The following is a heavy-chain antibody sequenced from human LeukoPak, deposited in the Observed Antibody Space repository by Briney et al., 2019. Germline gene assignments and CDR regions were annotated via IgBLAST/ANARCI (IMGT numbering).Heavy chain of an antibody. J-gene: IGHJ4*02. Sequence: GESLKISCKGSGYSFTSYWIGWVRQMPGKGLEWMGIIYPGDSDTRYSPSFQGQVTISADKSISTAYLQWSSLKASDTAMYYCARSIHYDFWSGYDFDCWCQGTLVTVSS. CDR3: ARSIHYDFWSGYDFDC. D-gene: IGHD3-3*01. CDR2: IYPGDSDT. V-gene: IGHV5-51*01. CDR1: GYSFTSYW.